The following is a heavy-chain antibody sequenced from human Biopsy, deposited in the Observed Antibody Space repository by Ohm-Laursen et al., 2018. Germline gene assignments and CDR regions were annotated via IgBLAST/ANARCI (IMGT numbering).Heavy chain of an antibody. J-gene: IGHJ4*02. CDR2: INPNSVGT. V-gene: IGHV1-2*02. D-gene: IGHD1-14*01. CDR3: ARDLNNPYYFDY. CDR1: GYTFTDYF. Sequence: ASVKVSCNASGYTFTDYFLHWVRQAPGQGLEWMGWINPNSVGTYYAQKFQGRVTVTRDTSISTAYMELSRLRSDDTAVYYCARDLNNPYYFDYWGQGTLVTVSS.